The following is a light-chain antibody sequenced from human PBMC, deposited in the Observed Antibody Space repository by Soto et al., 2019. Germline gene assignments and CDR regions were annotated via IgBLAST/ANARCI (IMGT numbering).Light chain of an antibody. J-gene: IGLJ1*01. CDR2: EVN. Sequence: QSALTQPASVSGSPGQSITISCTGTSSDVGSYNLVSWYQQHPGKAPKLMIYEVNKRPSGVSNGFSGSNSGNTTSLTISGLQAEDEADYYCCSYDIIDTCFNSVFGTGTKLTVL. V-gene: IGLV2-23*02. CDR1: SSDVGSYNL. CDR3: CSYDIIDTCFNSV.